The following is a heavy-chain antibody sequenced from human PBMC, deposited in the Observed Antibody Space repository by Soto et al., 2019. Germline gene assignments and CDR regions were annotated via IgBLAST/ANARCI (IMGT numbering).Heavy chain of an antibody. CDR3: ARDHLILPAHDFFYGSDV. CDR2: IPQDGVDG. CDR1: GFIFSMYS. V-gene: IGHV3-7*05. D-gene: IGHD2-21*02. Sequence: PGGSLRLSCEVSGFIFSMYSMSWVRQTPGKGLEWVAKIPQDGVDGHYADAVKGRFTISRDNGKNSLYLQMHNLRAEDTAVYYCARDHLILPAHDFFYGSDVWGRGATVTVS. J-gene: IGHJ6*02.